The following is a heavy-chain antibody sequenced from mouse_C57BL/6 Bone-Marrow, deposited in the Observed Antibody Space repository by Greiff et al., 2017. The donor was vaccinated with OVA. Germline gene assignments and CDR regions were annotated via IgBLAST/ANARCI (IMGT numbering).Heavy chain of an antibody. J-gene: IGHJ2*01. CDR1: GYTFTDYY. Sequence: EVQLQQSGPVLVKPGASVKMSCKASGYTFTDYYMNWVKQSHGKSLEWIGVINPYNGGTSYNQKFKGKATLTVDKSSSTAYMELRSLTSEDSAVYYCARWVLLFDYWGQGTTLTVSS. CDR3: ARWVLLFDY. CDR2: INPYNGGT. D-gene: IGHD1-1*01. V-gene: IGHV1-19*01.